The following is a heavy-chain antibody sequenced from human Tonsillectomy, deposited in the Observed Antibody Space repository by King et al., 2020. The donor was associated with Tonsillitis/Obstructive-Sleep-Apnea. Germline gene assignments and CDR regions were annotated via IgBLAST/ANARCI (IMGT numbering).Heavy chain of an antibody. J-gene: IGHJ3*02. CDR1: GFTFSRNA. CDR2: ISYDGSNK. V-gene: IGHV3-30*04. CDR3: ARGWEAVAGTGDAFDI. D-gene: IGHD6-19*01. Sequence: VQLVESGGVVVQPGRSLRLSCAASGFTFSRNAMHWVRQAPGKGLEWVAVISYDGSNKYYADSVKGRLTISRDNSKNTLYLQMNSLRAEDTAVYYCARGWEAVAGTGDAFDIWGQGTMVTVSS.